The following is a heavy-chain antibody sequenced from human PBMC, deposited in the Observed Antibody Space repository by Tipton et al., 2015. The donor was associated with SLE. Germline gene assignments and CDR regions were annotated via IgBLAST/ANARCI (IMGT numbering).Heavy chain of an antibody. CDR1: GGSISSSSYY. D-gene: IGHD1-26*01. CDR3: ARYGTYDGSRYFQH. V-gene: IGHV4-39*07. J-gene: IGHJ1*01. CDR2: INHSGST. Sequence: TLSLTCTVSGGSISSSSYYWSWIRQPPGKGLEGIGEINHSGSTNYNPSLKSRVTISVDTSKNQFSLKLSSVTAADMAVYYCARYGTYDGSRYFQHWGQGTLVTVSS.